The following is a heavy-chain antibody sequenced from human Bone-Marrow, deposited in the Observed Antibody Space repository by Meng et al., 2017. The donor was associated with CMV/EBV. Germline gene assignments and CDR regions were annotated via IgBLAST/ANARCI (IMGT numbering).Heavy chain of an antibody. D-gene: IGHD6-6*01. CDR3: AKDRVAARSTKGFDY. J-gene: IGHJ4*02. V-gene: IGHV3-7*03. CDR1: GFIFSSYW. Sequence: GESLKISCAASGFIFSSYWMSWVRQAPGKGLEWVANIKQDGSEKYYVDSVKGRFTISRDNAKNSLYLQMNSLRAEDTAVYYCAKDRVAARSTKGFDYWGQGTLVTVAS. CDR2: IKQDGSEK.